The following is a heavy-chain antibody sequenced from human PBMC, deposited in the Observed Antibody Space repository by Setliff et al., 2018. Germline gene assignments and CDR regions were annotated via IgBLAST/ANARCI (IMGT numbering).Heavy chain of an antibody. CDR3: ARYVHFANHFDY. CDR1: GFVFITYA. CDR2: IIPIFGTA. V-gene: IGHV1-69*13. D-gene: IGHD3-10*02. Sequence: GASVKVSCKTSGFVFITYAITWVRQAPGQGLEWMGGIIPIFGTANYAQKFQGRVTITADESTSTAYMELSSLRSEDTAVYYCARYVHFANHFDYWGQGTLVTVSS. J-gene: IGHJ4*02.